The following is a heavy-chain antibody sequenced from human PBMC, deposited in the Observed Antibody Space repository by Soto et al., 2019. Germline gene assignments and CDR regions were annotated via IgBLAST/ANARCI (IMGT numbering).Heavy chain of an antibody. J-gene: IGHJ5*02. CDR1: GGSVRTYY. Sequence: ASETLSLTCSVSGGSVRTYYWSWIRQPAGKGLEWIGRIYSTGSGNYNPSLRSRVTMSVDTSSNQISLRLSSVTAADTAVYYCARDEYYDSNNWFDPWGQGTLVTVSS. CDR3: ARDEYYDSNNWFDP. D-gene: IGHD3-22*01. V-gene: IGHV4-4*07. CDR2: IYSTGSG.